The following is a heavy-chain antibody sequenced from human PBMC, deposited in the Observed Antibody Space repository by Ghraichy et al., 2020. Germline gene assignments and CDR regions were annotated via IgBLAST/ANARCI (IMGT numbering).Heavy chain of an antibody. D-gene: IGHD2-2*02. CDR2: ISGDGDTT. Sequence: GGSLRLSCAASGFTFSAYAMSWVRQAPGKGLEWVSAISGDGDTTYHADSVKGRFTVSRDNSGNTLYLQMNSLRAEDTAVYYCALYTVNFAFWGQGTLVTVSS. CDR3: ALYTVNFAF. CDR1: GFTFSAYA. J-gene: IGHJ4*02. V-gene: IGHV3-23*01.